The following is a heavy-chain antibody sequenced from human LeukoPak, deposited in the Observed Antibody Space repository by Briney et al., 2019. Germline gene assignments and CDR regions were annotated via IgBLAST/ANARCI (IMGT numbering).Heavy chain of an antibody. CDR1: GGSISSSRYY. Sequence: PSETLSLTCTVSGGSISSSRYYWGWIRQPPGRGLEWIGSIYYSGSTYYNPSLKSRVTISVDTSKNQFSLKLSSVTAADTAVYYCARDVVLWSRYFDLWGRGTLVTVSS. D-gene: IGHD3-10*01. CDR2: IYYSGST. V-gene: IGHV4-39*07. J-gene: IGHJ2*01. CDR3: ARDVVLWSRYFDL.